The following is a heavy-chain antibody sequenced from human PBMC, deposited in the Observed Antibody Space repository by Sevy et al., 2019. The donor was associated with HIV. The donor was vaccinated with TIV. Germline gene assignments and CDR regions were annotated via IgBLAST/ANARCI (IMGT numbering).Heavy chain of an antibody. CDR2: ISSSGSTI. CDR1: GFTFSSYE. Sequence: GSLRLSCAASGFTFSSYEMNWVRQAPGKGLEWVSYISSSGSTIYYADSVKGRFTISRDNAKNSLYLQMNSLRAEDTAVYYCARERTQLWLKGVAETNDAFDIWGQGTMVTVSS. V-gene: IGHV3-48*03. D-gene: IGHD5-18*01. J-gene: IGHJ3*02. CDR3: ARERTQLWLKGVAETNDAFDI.